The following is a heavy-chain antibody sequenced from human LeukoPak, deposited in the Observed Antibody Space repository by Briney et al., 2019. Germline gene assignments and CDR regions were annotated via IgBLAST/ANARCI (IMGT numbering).Heavy chain of an antibody. CDR3: ATVGRNNWFDL. CDR2: IYSGGSI. Sequence: QPGGSLRLSCAASGFTVSSKHMGWVRQAPGKGLDWVLSIYSGGSIYFADSVKGRFTISRDNSENTLCLQMNSLRAEDTALYYCATVGRNNWFDLWGQGTPVTVSS. J-gene: IGHJ5*02. V-gene: IGHV3-53*01. CDR1: GFTVSSKH.